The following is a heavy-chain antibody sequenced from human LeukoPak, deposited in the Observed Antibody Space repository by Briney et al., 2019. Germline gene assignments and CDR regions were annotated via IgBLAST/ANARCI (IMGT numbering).Heavy chain of an antibody. D-gene: IGHD1-7*01. CDR2: MYYTGIT. J-gene: IGHJ2*01. V-gene: IGHV4-39*07. CDR3: ARHGNRITGTTHIDL. CDR1: GASIGNPSYH. Sequence: SETLSLTCTVSGASIGNPSYHWGWIRQPLGKGLEWIGSMYYTGITYHNPSLKSRVTISLDTSKNQFSLKLNSVTAADTAVYYCARHGNRITGTTHIDLWGRGTLVTVSS.